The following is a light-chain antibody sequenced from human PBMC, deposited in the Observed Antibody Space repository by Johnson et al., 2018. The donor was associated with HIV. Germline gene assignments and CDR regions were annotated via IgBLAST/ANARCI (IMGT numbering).Light chain of an antibody. V-gene: IGLV1-51*01. CDR1: SSNIGNNY. J-gene: IGLJ1*01. Sequence: QPVLTQPPSVSAAPGQKVTISCSGSSSNIGNNYVSWYQQVPGTAPKLLISDNDKRPSGIPDRFSGSKSGASATLDITGLQTGDEADYYCGTWDNSLNVYVFGTGTKVPVL. CDR2: DND. CDR3: GTWDNSLNVYV.